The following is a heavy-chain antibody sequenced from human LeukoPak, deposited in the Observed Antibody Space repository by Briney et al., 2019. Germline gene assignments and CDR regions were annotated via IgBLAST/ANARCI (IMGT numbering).Heavy chain of an antibody. V-gene: IGHV1-2*02. CDR1: GYTFTGYY. Sequence: ASVKVSCKASGYTFTGYYMHWVRQAPGQGLEWMGWINPNSGGTNYAQKFQGRVTMTRDTSTSTAYMELSRLRSDDTAVYYCARDGPDSSGYYLIDYWGQGTLVTVSS. CDR3: ARDGPDSSGYYLIDY. D-gene: IGHD3-22*01. J-gene: IGHJ4*02. CDR2: INPNSGGT.